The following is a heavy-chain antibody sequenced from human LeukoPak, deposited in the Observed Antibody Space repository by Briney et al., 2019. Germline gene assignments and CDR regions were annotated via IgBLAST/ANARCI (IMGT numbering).Heavy chain of an antibody. D-gene: IGHD3-22*01. CDR1: GYTFTGYY. CDR3: ARPNYYDSSGFDY. CDR2: INPNSGGT. Sequence: ASVKVSCKASGYTFTGYYMHWVRQAPGQGLEWIGWINPNSGGTNYAQKFKGRVTMTRDTSISTAYMELSRLRSDDTAVYYCARPNYYDSSGFDYWGQGTLVTVSS. V-gene: IGHV1-2*02. J-gene: IGHJ4*02.